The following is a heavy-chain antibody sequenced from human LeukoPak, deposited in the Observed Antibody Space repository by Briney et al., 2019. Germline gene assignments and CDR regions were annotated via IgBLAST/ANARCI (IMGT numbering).Heavy chain of an antibody. CDR1: GFTFSSYA. CDR3: ARAIVFTSSFDY. Sequence: GRSLRLSCAASGFTFSSYAMHWVRQAPGMGLEWVAVISYDGSNKYYADSVKGRFTISRDNSKNTLYLQMNSLRAEDTAVYYCARAIVFTSSFDYWGQGTLVTVSS. V-gene: IGHV3-30-3*01. D-gene: IGHD1-26*01. CDR2: ISYDGSNK. J-gene: IGHJ4*02.